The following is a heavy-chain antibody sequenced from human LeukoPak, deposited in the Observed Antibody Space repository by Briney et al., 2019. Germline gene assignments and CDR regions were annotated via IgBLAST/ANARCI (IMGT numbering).Heavy chain of an antibody. V-gene: IGHV1-8*03. Sequence: GASVTVSCKSSGYTFTTYDINWVRQATGQGLEWMGWMNPKSGNTGYAQNFQGRGTITRDTSISTAYMELSGLRSEDTAVYYCARVAGSIDYWGQGTLVTVSS. CDR3: ARVAGSIDY. CDR1: GYTFTTYD. J-gene: IGHJ4*02. D-gene: IGHD6-19*01. CDR2: MNPKSGNT.